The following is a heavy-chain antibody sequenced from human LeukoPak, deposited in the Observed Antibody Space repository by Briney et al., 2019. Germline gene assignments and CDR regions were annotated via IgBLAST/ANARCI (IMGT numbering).Heavy chain of an antibody. CDR3: ATGRETYYYDSSGYYYLVH. Sequence: ASVKVSCKVSGYTLTGLSMHWVRQAPGKGLEWMGGFDPEDGETIYAQKFQGRVTMTEDTSTDTAYMELSSLRSEDTAVYYCATGRETYYYDSSGYYYLVHWGQGTLVTVSS. V-gene: IGHV1-24*01. J-gene: IGHJ4*02. CDR1: GYTLTGLS. D-gene: IGHD3-22*01. CDR2: FDPEDGET.